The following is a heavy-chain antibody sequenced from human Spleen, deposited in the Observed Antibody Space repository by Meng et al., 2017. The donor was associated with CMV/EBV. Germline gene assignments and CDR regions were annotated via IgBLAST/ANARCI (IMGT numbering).Heavy chain of an antibody. D-gene: IGHD2-15*01. J-gene: IGHJ4*02. CDR1: GLTASISH. V-gene: IGHV3-53*01. Sequence: GGSLRLSCVVSGLTASISHMNWVRQAPGKGLEWVSVICPDGTHYAGFVKGRFTISRDDSKNIVYLQMSSLRVEDTAVYYCARGGPLLKVPGYWGQGTLVTVSS. CDR2: ICPDGT. CDR3: ARGGPLLKVPGY.